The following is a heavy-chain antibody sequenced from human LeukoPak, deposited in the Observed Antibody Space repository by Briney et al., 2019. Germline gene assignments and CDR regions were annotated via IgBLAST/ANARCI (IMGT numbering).Heavy chain of an antibody. CDR3: TKDSRYSGNYKAFDN. CDR2: ISGSGSST. J-gene: IGHJ3*02. CDR1: GFTFSSYA. Sequence: GGSLRLSCAASGFTFSSYAMSWVRQAPGKGLEGVSGISGSGSSTNYADSVKGRFTISRDNSKNTLYLQMNSLRAEDTALFYCTKDSRYSGNYKAFDNWGPGTMVTVSS. V-gene: IGHV3-23*01. D-gene: IGHD1-26*01.